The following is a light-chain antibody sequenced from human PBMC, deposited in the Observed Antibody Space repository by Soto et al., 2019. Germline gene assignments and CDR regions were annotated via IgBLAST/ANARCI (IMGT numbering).Light chain of an antibody. Sequence: QSALTQPPSASGSPGRSVTISCTGTSSDVGGYNYVSWYQHHPGKAPKLVIYEVTKRPSGVPDRFSGSKSGNTASLSVSGLQAEDEADYYCSSYAGRYSWVFGGGTKLTVL. CDR3: SSYAGRYSWV. V-gene: IGLV2-8*01. J-gene: IGLJ3*02. CDR2: EVT. CDR1: SSDVGGYNY.